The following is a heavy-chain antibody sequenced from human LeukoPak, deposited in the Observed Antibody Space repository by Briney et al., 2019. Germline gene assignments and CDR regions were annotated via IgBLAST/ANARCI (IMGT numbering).Heavy chain of an antibody. CDR3: ATYYCGGDCSSGYCDY. Sequence: PSETLTLTCTVSGGSISSSSYYWGRIRQPPGKGLEWIGNIYYSGSTYYNPSLKSRVTISVDTSKKQFSLKLSSVTAADTAVYYCATYYCGGDCSSGYCDYWGQGTLVTASS. D-gene: IGHD2-21*02. V-gene: IGHV4-39*01. CDR1: GGSISSSSYY. CDR2: IYYSGST. J-gene: IGHJ4*02.